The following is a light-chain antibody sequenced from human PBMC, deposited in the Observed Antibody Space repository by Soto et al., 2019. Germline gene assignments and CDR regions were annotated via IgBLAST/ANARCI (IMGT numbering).Light chain of an antibody. CDR1: SSDVGSYNL. CDR3: SSYAGDTTSDVV. J-gene: IGLJ2*01. CDR2: EGS. Sequence: QSALTQPASVSGSPGQSITISRTGTSSDVGSYNLVSWYQQHPGKTPKLLIYEGSKRPSGVSNRFSGSKSGSTASLTVSGLQAEDEADYYCSSYAGDTTSDVVFGGGTKVTVL. V-gene: IGLV2-23*01.